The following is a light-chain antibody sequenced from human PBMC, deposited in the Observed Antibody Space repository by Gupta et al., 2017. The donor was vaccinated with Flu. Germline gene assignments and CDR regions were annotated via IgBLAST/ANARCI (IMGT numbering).Light chain of an antibody. CDR1: QSISSY. CDR3: QQSYSTPWT. Sequence: DISMTHSPSSLSASVGDRVTITCRASQSISSYLNWYQQKPGKAPKLLIYAASSLQSGVPSRFSGSGSGTDFTLTISSLQPEDFATYYCQQSYSTPWTFGQWTKVEIK. V-gene: IGKV1-39*01. J-gene: IGKJ1*01. CDR2: AAS.